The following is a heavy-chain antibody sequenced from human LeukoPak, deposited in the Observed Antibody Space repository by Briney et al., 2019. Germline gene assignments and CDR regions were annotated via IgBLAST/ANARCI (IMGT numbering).Heavy chain of an antibody. V-gene: IGHV4-34*01. CDR2: INHSGST. J-gene: IGHJ6*03. CDR3: ARGVGAASYYYYYMDV. Sequence: PSETLSLTCAVYGGSFSGYYWSWIRQPPGKGLEWIGEINHSGSTNYNPSLKSRVTISVDTSKNQFSLKLSSVTAADTAVYCCARGVGAASYYYYYMDVWGKGTTVTVSS. D-gene: IGHD2-15*01. CDR1: GGSFSGYY.